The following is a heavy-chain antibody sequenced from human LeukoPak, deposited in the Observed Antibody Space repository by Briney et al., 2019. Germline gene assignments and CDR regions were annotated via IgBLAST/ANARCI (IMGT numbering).Heavy chain of an antibody. CDR2: IKQDGSEK. CDR1: GFTFGSYW. Sequence: GGSLRLSCAASGFTFGSYWMSWVRQAPGKGLEGVADIKQDGSEKYYVDSVKGRFTISRDNAKNSLYLQMNSLRAEDTAVYYCARGRRHYGSGSYPVDYWGQGTLVTVSS. J-gene: IGHJ4*02. CDR3: ARGRRHYGSGSYPVDY. D-gene: IGHD3-10*01. V-gene: IGHV3-7*03.